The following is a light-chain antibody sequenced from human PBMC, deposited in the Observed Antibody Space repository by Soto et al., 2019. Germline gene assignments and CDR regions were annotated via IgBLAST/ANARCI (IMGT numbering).Light chain of an antibody. V-gene: IGLV1-44*01. Sequence: QAVVTQPPSASGTPGQRVTISCSGSSSNIGRNSVNWYRQVPGTAPQLVIYTNDVRPSGVPDRFSGSKSGTSASLAISGLQSEDEADYYCAAWSDSLNGWVFGGGTKLTVL. J-gene: IGLJ3*02. CDR1: SSNIGRNS. CDR2: TND. CDR3: AAWSDSLNGWV.